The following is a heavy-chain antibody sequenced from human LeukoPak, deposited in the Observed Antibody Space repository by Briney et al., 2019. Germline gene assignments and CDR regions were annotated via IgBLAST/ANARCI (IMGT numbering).Heavy chain of an antibody. V-gene: IGHV1-8*03. D-gene: IGHD2-2*01. CDR2: MNPNSGNT. J-gene: IGHJ4*02. CDR3: ARGAAATAAIYY. Sequence: ASVKVSCKASGYTFTSYDINWVRQATGQGLEWMGWMNPNSGNTGYAQKFQGRVTTTRNTSISTAYMELSSLRSEDTAVYYCARGAAATAAIYYWGQGTLVTVSS. CDR1: GYTFTSYD.